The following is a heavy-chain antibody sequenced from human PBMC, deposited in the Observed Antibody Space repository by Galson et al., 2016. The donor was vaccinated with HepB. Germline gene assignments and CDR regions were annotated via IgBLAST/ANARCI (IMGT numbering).Heavy chain of an antibody. Sequence: SLRLSCAASGFTFSHYWMTWIRQAPGKGLEWVANINQDGSETNYMVSVRGRFTISRDKAKNSLDLQMNSLRAEDSAIYYCDAYNNGLEYWGQGTLVTVSS. CDR1: GFTFSHYW. D-gene: IGHD1-14*01. CDR2: INQDGSET. V-gene: IGHV3-7*03. J-gene: IGHJ4*02. CDR3: DAYNNGLEY.